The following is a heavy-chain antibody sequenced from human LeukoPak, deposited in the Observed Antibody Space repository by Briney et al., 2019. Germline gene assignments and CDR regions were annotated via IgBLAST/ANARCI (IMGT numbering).Heavy chain of an antibody. Sequence: SETLSLTCNVSGGSISNSPYYWGWIRQPPGKGLEWIGSMHYSGTTYHNPSLRSRVTISVDTSENQFSLRLISVTAADTAVYYCVRNDRGRPADYWGQGTLVTVSS. J-gene: IGHJ4*02. CDR1: GGSISNSPYY. V-gene: IGHV4-39*01. CDR3: VRNDRGRPADY. D-gene: IGHD1-26*01. CDR2: MHYSGTT.